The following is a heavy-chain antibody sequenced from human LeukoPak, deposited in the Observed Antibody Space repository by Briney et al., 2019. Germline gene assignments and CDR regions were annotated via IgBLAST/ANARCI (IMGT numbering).Heavy chain of an antibody. CDR2: IWYDGSNK. CDR3: ARDRGSSGPRCMDV. J-gene: IGHJ6*02. D-gene: IGHD6-19*01. V-gene: IGHV3-33*01. Sequence: PGGSLRLSCAASGFTFSSYGMHWVRQAPGKGLEWVAVIWYDGSNKYYADSVKGRFTISRDNSKNTLYLQMKSLRAEDTAVYYCARDRGSSGPRCMDVWGQGTTVTVSS. CDR1: GFTFSSYG.